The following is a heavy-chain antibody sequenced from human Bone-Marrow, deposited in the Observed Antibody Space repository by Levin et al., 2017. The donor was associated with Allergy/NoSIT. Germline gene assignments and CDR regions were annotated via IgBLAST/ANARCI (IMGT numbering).Heavy chain of an antibody. CDR3: ARDDGDSAGYNWLDP. CDR1: GHNFTLYH. Sequence: ASVKVSCRASGHNFTLYHVQWVRRAPGQGLEWMGSMNPKTGGINYAQKFQARVFMTRDTSINTAYMQLDRLTSDDTAVYFCARDDGDSAGYNWLDPWGQGTLVTV. D-gene: IGHD4-17*01. J-gene: IGHJ5*02. V-gene: IGHV1-2*02. CDR2: MNPKTGGI.